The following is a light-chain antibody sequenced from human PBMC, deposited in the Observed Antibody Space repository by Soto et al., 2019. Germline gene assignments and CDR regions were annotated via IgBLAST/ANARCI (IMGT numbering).Light chain of an antibody. J-gene: IGLJ1*01. CDR3: YSYAGAYTSV. Sequence: QSALTQPRSVSGSPGQSVTISCTGTSSDIGAYDYVSWYQHHPGEAPKLIIYDVNKRPSGVPDRFSGSKSGNTASLTIPGLQADDEADYYCYSYAGAYTSVFGTGTKLTVL. V-gene: IGLV2-11*01. CDR1: SSDIGAYDY. CDR2: DVN.